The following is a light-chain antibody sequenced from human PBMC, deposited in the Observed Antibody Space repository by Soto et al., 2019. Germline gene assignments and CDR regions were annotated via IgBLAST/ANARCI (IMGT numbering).Light chain of an antibody. J-gene: IGKJ1*01. CDR2: DAS. Sequence: DIQMTQSPSTLSVSLGDRVTITCRASQSISSWLAWYQQKPGRAPKLLIYDASSLESGVPSRFSGSGYGTEFNLTISSLQTDDFATYYCQQYNSYSWTFGQGTKVDIK. V-gene: IGKV1-5*01. CDR3: QQYNSYSWT. CDR1: QSISSW.